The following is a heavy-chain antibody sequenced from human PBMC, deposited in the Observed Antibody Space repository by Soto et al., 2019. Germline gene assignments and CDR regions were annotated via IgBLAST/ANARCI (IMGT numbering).Heavy chain of an antibody. CDR3: ARFKQGDNRNPIGHHYYYYMDV. J-gene: IGHJ6*03. V-gene: IGHV1-18*01. CDR1: GYTFSSYG. CDR2: ISVDNGNT. D-gene: IGHD3-16*01. Sequence: QVQLVQSGPEVKKPGASVKVSCKASGYTFSSYGISWVRQAPGQGFEWMAWISVDNGNTNFAQRFQGRVTMTTDTGTITAYMELRSLRSDDTAVYYCARFKQGDNRNPIGHHYYYYMDVWGEGTTVTVSS.